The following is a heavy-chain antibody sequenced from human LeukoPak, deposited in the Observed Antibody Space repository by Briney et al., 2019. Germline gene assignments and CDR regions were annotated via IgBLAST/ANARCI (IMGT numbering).Heavy chain of an antibody. D-gene: IGHD3-3*01. CDR2: IYHSGST. V-gene: IGHV4-38-2*02. Sequence: SETLSLTCTVSGYSISSGYYWGWIRQPPGKGLEWIGSIYHSGSTNYNPSLKSRVTISVDTSKNQFSLKLSSVTAADTAVYYCARDGYDFWSGYYDYWGQGTLVTVSS. CDR3: ARDGYDFWSGYYDY. CDR1: GYSISSGYY. J-gene: IGHJ4*02.